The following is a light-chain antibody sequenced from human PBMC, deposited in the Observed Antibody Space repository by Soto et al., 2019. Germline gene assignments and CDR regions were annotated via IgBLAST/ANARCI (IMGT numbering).Light chain of an antibody. V-gene: IGKV3-20*01. CDR1: QSVSSNN. CDR2: GAS. J-gene: IGKJ3*01. Sequence: EIVLTQSPGTLSLSPGERATLSCRASQSVSSNNLAWHQQRPGQPPRVVIYGASTRATGIPERFSGSGSGTDFTLTISRLEPEDFALYYCQQYGRSPFTFGPGTKVDIK. CDR3: QQYGRSPFT.